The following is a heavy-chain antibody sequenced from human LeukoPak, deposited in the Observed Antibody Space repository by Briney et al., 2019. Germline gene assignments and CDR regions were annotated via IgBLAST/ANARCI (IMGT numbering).Heavy chain of an antibody. D-gene: IGHD6-19*01. CDR2: IYYSGST. V-gene: IGHV4-39*01. Sequence: SETLSLTCTVSGGSISSSSYYWGWIRQPPGKGLEWIGSIYYSGSTYYNPSLKSRVTISVDTSKNQFSLKLSSVTAADTAVYYCARHPAVASSSWFDPWGQGTLVTVSS. CDR1: GGSISSSSYY. CDR3: ARHPAVASSSWFDP. J-gene: IGHJ5*02.